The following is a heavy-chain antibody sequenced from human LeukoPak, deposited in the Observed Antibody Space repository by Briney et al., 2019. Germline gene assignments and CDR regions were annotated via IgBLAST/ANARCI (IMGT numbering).Heavy chain of an antibody. V-gene: IGHV3-9*01. CDR1: GFTFDDYA. CDR2: ISWNSGSI. J-gene: IGHJ4*02. CDR3: ASRRGY. Sequence: GGSLRLSCAASGFTFDDYAMHWVRQAPGKGLEWVSGISWNSGSIGYADSVKGRFTISRDNAKNSLYLQMDSLRAEDTALYYCASRRGYWGQGTLVTVSS.